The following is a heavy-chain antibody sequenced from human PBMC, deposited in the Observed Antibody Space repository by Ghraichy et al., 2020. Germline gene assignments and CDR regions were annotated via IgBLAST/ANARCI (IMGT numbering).Heavy chain of an antibody. CDR3: ARGIVNLGYYDY. CDR1: GFSFTNHY. CDR2: TRDKANSYTT. J-gene: IGHJ4*02. V-gene: IGHV3-72*01. Sequence: GGSLRLSCAASGFSFTNHYMDWVRQAPGKGLEWVGRTRDKANSYTTDYAASVKGRFTISRDDSKNSLSLQMNSLKTEDTAFYYCARGIVNLGYYDYWGLGTLVTVSS. D-gene: IGHD2-8*01.